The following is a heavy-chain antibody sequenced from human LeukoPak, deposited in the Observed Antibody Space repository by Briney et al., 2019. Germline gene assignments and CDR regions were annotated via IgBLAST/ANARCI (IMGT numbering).Heavy chain of an antibody. D-gene: IGHD6-6*01. CDR1: GGSISSYY. J-gene: IGHJ5*02. CDR3: ARRFRSSSEWFDP. CDR2: IYSSGST. V-gene: IGHV4-4*07. Sequence: SETLSLTCTVSGGSISSYYWSWIRQPAGKGLEWIGRIYSSGSTDYNPSLKSRVTMSIDTSKNQFSLNLSSVTAADTAVYYCARRFRSSSEWFDPWGQGTLVTVSS.